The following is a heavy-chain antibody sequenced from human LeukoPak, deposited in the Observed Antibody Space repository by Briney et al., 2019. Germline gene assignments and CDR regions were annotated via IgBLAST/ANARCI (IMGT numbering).Heavy chain of an antibody. J-gene: IGHJ5*02. CDR2: ISYDGSNK. Sequence: GGSLRLSCAASGFTFSSYAMHWVRQAPGKGLEWVAVISYDGSNKYYADSVKGRFTISRDNSKNTLYLQMNSLRAEDTAVYYCASSHYGSGIWQSRRWFDPWGQGTLVTVSS. D-gene: IGHD3-10*01. V-gene: IGHV3-30*04. CDR1: GFTFSSYA. CDR3: ASSHYGSGIWQSRRWFDP.